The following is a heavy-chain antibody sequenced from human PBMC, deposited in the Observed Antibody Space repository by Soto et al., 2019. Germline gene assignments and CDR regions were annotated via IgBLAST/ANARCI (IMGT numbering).Heavy chain of an antibody. Sequence: SETLSLTCSVSGGSISSYYWSWIRQSDGKGLEWIGRIQNSGNAYYNPSLEGRVTISEDTSKNQFSLKVSSVTAANTAVYYCARDGTSSYGLDVWGQGTTVTVSS. V-gene: IGHV4-4*07. D-gene: IGHD2-2*01. CDR2: IQNSGNA. CDR1: GGSISSYY. CDR3: ARDGTSSYGLDV. J-gene: IGHJ6*02.